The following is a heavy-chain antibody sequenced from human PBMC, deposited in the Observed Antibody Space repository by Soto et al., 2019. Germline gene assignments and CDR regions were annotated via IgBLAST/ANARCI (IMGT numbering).Heavy chain of an antibody. CDR2: ISAYNGNT. D-gene: IGHD2-15*01. CDR3: AREGGYRSVTYYYYYYGMDV. V-gene: IGHV1-18*04. CDR1: GYTFTSYG. J-gene: IGHJ6*02. Sequence: GASVKVSCKASGYTFTSYGISWVRQAPGQGLEWMGWISAYNGNTNYAQKLQGRVTMTTDTSTSTAYMEPRSLRSDDTAVYYCAREGGYRSVTYYYYYYGMDVWGQGTTVTVSS.